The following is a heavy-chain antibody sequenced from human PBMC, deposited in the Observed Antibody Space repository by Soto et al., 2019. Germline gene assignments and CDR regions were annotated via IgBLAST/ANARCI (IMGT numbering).Heavy chain of an antibody. CDR3: ARDRYSSSWSRWFHP. V-gene: IGHV3-48*01. CDR2: ISSSSSTI. Sequence: GGSLRLSCAASRFTFSNYGMNWVRQAPGKGLEWVSYISSSSSTIYYADSVKGRFTISRDNAKNSLYLQMNSLRAEDTAVYYCARDRYSSSWSRWFHPWGQGTLVTVSS. CDR1: RFTFSNYG. J-gene: IGHJ5*02. D-gene: IGHD6-13*01.